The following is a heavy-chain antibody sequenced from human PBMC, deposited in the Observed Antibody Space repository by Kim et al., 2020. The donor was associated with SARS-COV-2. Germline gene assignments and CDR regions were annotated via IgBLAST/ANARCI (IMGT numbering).Heavy chain of an antibody. D-gene: IGHD3-22*01. J-gene: IGHJ4*02. V-gene: IGHV1-69*13. CDR2: IIPIFGTA. Sequence: SVKVSCKASGGTFSSYAISWVRQAPGQGLEWMGGIIPIFGTANYAQKFQGRVTITADESTSTAYMELSSLRSEDTAVYYCRLWDSSGYEIPFFDYWGQGTLVTVSS. CDR1: GGTFSSYA. CDR3: RLWDSSGYEIPFFDY.